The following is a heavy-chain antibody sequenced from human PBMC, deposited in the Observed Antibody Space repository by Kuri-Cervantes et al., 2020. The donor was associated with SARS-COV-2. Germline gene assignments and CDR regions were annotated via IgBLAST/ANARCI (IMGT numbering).Heavy chain of an antibody. J-gene: IGHJ3*02. CDR2: IYNTGST. D-gene: IGHD4-17*01. CDR1: GDSVSSRY. Sequence: SETLSLTCTVSGDSVSSRYWSWIRQPPGKGLEYIAYIYNTGSTNYNPSFKSRVTISVDTSKNQFSLKLSSATAADTAVYYCARHKDYGDYLGAFDIWGQGTMVTVSS. CDR3: ARHKDYGDYLGAFDI. V-gene: IGHV4-59*08.